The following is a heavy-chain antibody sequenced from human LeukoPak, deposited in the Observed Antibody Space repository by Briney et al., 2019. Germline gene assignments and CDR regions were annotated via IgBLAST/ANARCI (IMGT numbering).Heavy chain of an antibody. J-gene: IGHJ4*02. Sequence: SETLSLTCTVSGGSISSAPYYWSWIRQRPGKGLEWMGYISHSGNTYYNPPLKSRLNISADTSRNQFSLKLRSVTAADTALYFCAREGYYYDSSGPIDYWGQGTRVTVSS. CDR3: AREGYYYDSSGPIDY. CDR1: GGSISSAPYY. CDR2: ISHSGNT. D-gene: IGHD3-22*01. V-gene: IGHV4-31*03.